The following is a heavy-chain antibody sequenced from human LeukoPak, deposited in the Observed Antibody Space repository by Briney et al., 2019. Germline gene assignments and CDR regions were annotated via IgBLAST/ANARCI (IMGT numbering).Heavy chain of an antibody. V-gene: IGHV3-21*01. CDR3: ARLMFIAVGNWYFDL. CDR2: ISSGSYI. Sequence: GGSLRLSCAASGLTFSTFGMIWVRQAPGKGLDWVSSISSGSYIYYADAVKARFAISRDNARNSLYLQMNSLRADDTAVYYCARLMFIAVGNWYFDLWGRGTLVTVSS. J-gene: IGHJ2*01. CDR1: GLTFSTFG. D-gene: IGHD6-19*01.